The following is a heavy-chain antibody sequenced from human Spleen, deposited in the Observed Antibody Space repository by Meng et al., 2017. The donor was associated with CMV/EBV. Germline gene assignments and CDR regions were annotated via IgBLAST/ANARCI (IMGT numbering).Heavy chain of an antibody. V-gene: IGHV4-59*01. CDR1: GGSISSYY. D-gene: IGHD6-13*01. CDR2: IYYSGST. CDR3: ARDSSLYYYGMDV. Sequence: SETLSLTCTVSGGSISSYYWSWIRQPPGKGLEWIGYIYYSGSTNYNPSLKGRVTISVDTSKNQFSLKLSSVTAADTAVYYCARDSSLYYYGMDVWGQGTTVTVSS. J-gene: IGHJ6*02.